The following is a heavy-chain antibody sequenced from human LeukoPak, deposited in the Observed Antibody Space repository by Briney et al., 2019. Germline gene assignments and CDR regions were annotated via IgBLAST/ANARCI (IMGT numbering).Heavy chain of an antibody. Sequence: ASVKVSCKVSGYSLSGLFTHWVRQAPGKGLEWMGGFDPEDGEPMYAQKFQGRVTMTEDTSTDTAYMELRSLRSEDTAVYYCATEKDELLDSWGQGTLVTVSS. CDR1: GYSLSGLF. CDR2: FDPEDGEP. J-gene: IGHJ5*01. V-gene: IGHV1-24*01. CDR3: ATEKDELLDS. D-gene: IGHD1-1*01.